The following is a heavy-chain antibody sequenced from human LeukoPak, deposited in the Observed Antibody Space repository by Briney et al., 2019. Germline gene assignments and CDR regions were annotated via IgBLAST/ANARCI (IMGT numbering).Heavy chain of an antibody. CDR3: ASPHGGNPPDAFDI. CDR1: GYTFTSYY. V-gene: IGHV1-46*01. J-gene: IGHJ3*02. D-gene: IGHD4-23*01. Sequence: ASVKVSCKASGYTFTSYYMHWVRQAPGQGLEWMGIINPSCGSTSYAQKFQGRVTMTRDMSTSTAYLQWSSLKASDTAMYYCASPHGGNPPDAFDIWGQGTMVTVSS. CDR2: INPSCGST.